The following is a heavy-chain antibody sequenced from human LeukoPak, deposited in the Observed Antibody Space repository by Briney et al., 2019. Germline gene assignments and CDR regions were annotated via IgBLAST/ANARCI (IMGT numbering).Heavy chain of an antibody. CDR1: GYTFTSYG. D-gene: IGHD3-22*01. V-gene: IGHV1-18*01. CDR3: ARQQYYYDSSGYGFDY. CDR2: ISAYNGNT. Sequence: GASVKVSCKASGYTFTSYGISWVRQAPGQGLEWMGWISAYNGNTNYAQKLQGRVTMTTDTSTSTAYMELRSLRSDDTAVYYCARQQYYYDSSGYGFDYWGQGTLVTVSS. J-gene: IGHJ4*02.